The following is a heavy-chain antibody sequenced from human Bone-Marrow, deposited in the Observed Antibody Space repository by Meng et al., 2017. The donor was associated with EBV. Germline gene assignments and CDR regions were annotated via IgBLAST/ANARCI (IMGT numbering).Heavy chain of an antibody. V-gene: IGHV1-69*01. J-gene: IGHJ4*02. D-gene: IGHD3-10*01. CDR2: LIPYFGAA. Sequence: QVQVVQSGAEVKRPXASVKVSCKTSGITFSHSAVSWVRQAPGQGLEWLGGLIPYFGAANYAPKFEGRVTIIADDSTRTHYLELTSLRSDDSGMYYCASESGRGYTPDYWGQGTLVNVSS. CDR3: ASESGRGYTPDY. CDR1: GITFSHSA.